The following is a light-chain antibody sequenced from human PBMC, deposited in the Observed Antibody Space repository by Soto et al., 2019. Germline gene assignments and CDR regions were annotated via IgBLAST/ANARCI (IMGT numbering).Light chain of an antibody. CDR2: GAS. CDR3: QQYNNWPPWT. CDR1: QSVNSN. Sequence: EIVMTQSPATLSVSPGERATLSCRASQSVNSNLAWYQQKPGQAPRLLIYGASTSATGIPARCSGSGSGTEFTRTISSLQSEEFAVYYCQQYNNWPPWTFGQGTKVEIK. V-gene: IGKV3-15*01. J-gene: IGKJ1*01.